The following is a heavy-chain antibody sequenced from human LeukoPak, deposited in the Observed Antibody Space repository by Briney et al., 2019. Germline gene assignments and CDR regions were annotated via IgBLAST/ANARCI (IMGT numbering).Heavy chain of an antibody. D-gene: IGHD3-9*01. CDR1: GFTFGSYA. CDR2: ISSNGGRT. J-gene: IGHJ4*02. V-gene: IGHV3-64D*06. Sequence: GGSLRLSCSASGFTFGSYAMHWVRQAPGKGLEYVSAISSNGGRTHYADSVKGRFTISRDNSKDTLYLQMASLRPEDTAVYYCVKDSSFDWLFVSWGQRTLVTVSS. CDR3: VKDSSFDWLFVS.